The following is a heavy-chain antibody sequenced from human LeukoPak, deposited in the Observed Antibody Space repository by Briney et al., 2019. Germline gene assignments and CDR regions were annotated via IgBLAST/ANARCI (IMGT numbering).Heavy chain of an antibody. J-gene: IGHJ5*02. CDR3: AREAYGDYVSTTLNWFDP. CDR2: IIPIFGTA. V-gene: IGHV1-69*01. D-gene: IGHD4-17*01. CDR1: GGTFSSYA. Sequence: GASVKVSCKASGGTFSSYAISWVRQAPGQGLGWMGGIIPIFGTANYAQKFQGRVTITADESTSTAYMELSSLRSEDTAVYYCAREAYGDYVSTTLNWFDPWGQGTLVTVSS.